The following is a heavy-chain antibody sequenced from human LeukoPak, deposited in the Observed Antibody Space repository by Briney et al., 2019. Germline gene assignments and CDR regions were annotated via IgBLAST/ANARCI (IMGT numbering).Heavy chain of an antibody. CDR2: ISSSSSYI. D-gene: IGHD3-10*01. Sequence: GRSLRLSCAASGFTFSSYSMNWVRQAPGKGLEWVSSISSSSSYIYYADSVKGRFTISRDNAKNSLYLQMNSLRAEDTAVYYCARDDIGSATNYWGQGTLVTVSS. CDR1: GFTFSSYS. J-gene: IGHJ4*02. CDR3: ARDDIGSATNY. V-gene: IGHV3-21*01.